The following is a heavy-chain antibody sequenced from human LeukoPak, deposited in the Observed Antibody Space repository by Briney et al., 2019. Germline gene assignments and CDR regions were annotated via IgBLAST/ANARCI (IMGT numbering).Heavy chain of an antibody. Sequence: GGSLRLSCAASGFTFSSYSMNWVRQAPGKGLEWVSSISSSSSYIYHADSVKGRLTISRDNAKNSLYLQMNSLRAEDTALYYCAKDAHRRKYYYYYYMDVWGKGTTVTISS. CDR3: AKDAHRRKYYYYYYMDV. J-gene: IGHJ6*03. V-gene: IGHV3-21*04. CDR1: GFTFSSYS. CDR2: ISSSSSYI.